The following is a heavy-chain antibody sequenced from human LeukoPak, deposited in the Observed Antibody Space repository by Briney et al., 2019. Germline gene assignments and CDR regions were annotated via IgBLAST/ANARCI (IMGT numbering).Heavy chain of an antibody. CDR3: ASGSGGYYYDSSGYYYLDYFDY. Sequence: SETLSITCSVACGSTSSSSCYRCWIRQPPGRGLGWLGIIYYSGSTYYNPSLNRRVTISVDTSKNQFSLKLNSVTAANTAVYYCASGSGGYYYDSSGYYYLDYFDYWGQGTLVTVSS. J-gene: IGHJ4*02. CDR2: IYYSGST. CDR1: CGSTSSSSCY. D-gene: IGHD3-22*01. V-gene: IGHV4-39*07.